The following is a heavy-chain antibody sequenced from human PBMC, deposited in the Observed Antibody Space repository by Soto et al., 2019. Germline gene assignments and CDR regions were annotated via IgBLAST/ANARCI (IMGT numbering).Heavy chain of an antibody. Sequence: SVKVSCKASGGTFSSYAISWVRQAPGQGLEWMGGIIPIFGTANYAQKFQGRVTITADESTSTAYMELSSLGSEDTAVYYCARSMPPNIVVVPAAPWVYYYGMDVWGQGTTVPVPS. V-gene: IGHV1-69*13. D-gene: IGHD2-2*01. CDR1: GGTFSSYA. CDR2: IIPIFGTA. CDR3: ARSMPPNIVVVPAAPWVYYYGMDV. J-gene: IGHJ6*02.